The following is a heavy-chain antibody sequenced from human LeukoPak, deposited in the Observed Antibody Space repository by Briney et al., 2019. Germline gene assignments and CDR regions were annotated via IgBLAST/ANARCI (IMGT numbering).Heavy chain of an antibody. J-gene: IGHJ4*02. D-gene: IGHD6-13*01. Sequence: GGSLRLSCAASGFTFSSYGMHWVRQAPGKGLEWVAVIWYDGSNKYYADSVKGRFTISRDNSKNTLYLQMNSLRAEDTAVYYCAREQRQQLVPDHWGQGTLVTVSS. CDR3: AREQRQQLVPDH. CDR2: IWYDGSNK. CDR1: GFTFSSYG. V-gene: IGHV3-33*01.